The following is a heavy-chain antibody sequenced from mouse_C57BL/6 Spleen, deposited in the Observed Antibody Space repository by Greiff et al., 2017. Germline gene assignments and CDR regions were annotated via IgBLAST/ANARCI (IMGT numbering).Heavy chain of an antibody. J-gene: IGHJ3*01. D-gene: IGHD2-12*01. CDR1: GFTFSSYG. V-gene: IGHV5-6*01. Sequence: EVQVVESGGDLVKPGGSLKLSCAASGFTFSSYGMSWVRQTPDKRLEWVATISSGGSYTYYPDSVKGRFTISRDNAKNTLFLQMTSLRSEDTAMYYCARPYDGAWFAYWGQGTLVTVSA. CDR2: ISSGGSYT. CDR3: ARPYDGAWFAY.